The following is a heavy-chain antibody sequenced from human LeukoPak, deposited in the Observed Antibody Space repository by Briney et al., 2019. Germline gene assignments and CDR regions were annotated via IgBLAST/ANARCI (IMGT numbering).Heavy chain of an antibody. Sequence: HPGGSLRLSCATSGFTLTSYTMHWVRQAPGKGLEWVAVVSYDGTKISYADSVKGRFTMSRDISKNTLYLQMNSLKPEDSALYYCARDRVQIWSYVGTFDSWGQGTLVTVSS. CDR1: GFTLTSYT. D-gene: IGHD5-18*01. J-gene: IGHJ4*02. CDR3: ARDRVQIWSYVGTFDS. V-gene: IGHV3-30-3*01. CDR2: VSYDGTKI.